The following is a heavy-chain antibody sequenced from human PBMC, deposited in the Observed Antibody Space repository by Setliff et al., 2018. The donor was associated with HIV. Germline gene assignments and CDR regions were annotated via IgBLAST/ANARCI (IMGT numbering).Heavy chain of an antibody. CDR1: GDSISSNNYY. CDR2: IYHNGIT. Sequence: SETLSLTCTVSGDSISSNNYYWGWIRQPPGKGPEWIGSIYHNGITYYNPSLESRISISIDASKNKFSLQLSSVTAADTAVYYCARQSTTSRDFDSWGQGTLVTVSS. V-gene: IGHV4-39*01. D-gene: IGHD2-2*01. J-gene: IGHJ4*02. CDR3: ARQSTTSRDFDS.